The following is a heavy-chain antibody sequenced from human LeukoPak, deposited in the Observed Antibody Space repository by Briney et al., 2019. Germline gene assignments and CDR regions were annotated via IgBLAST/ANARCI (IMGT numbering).Heavy chain of an antibody. J-gene: IGHJ4*02. D-gene: IGHD3-3*01. Sequence: SETLSLTCTVSGGSISSYYWSWIRQPPGKGLEWIGYIYYSGSTNYNPSLKSRVTISVDTSKNQFSLKLSSVTAADTAVYYCARGFRGPNFDYWGQGTLVTVSS. V-gene: IGHV4-59*08. CDR3: ARGFRGPNFDY. CDR1: GGSISSYY. CDR2: IYYSGST.